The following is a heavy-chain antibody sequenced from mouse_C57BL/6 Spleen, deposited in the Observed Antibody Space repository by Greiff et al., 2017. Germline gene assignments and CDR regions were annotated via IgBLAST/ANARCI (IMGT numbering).Heavy chain of an antibody. CDR1: GYSITSGYD. CDR3: ARGDYSNSFAY. CDR2: ISYSGST. J-gene: IGHJ3*01. V-gene: IGHV3-1*01. D-gene: IGHD2-5*01. Sequence: EVQLVESGPGMVKPSQSLSLTCTVTGYSITSGYDWHWIRHFPGNKLEWMGYISYSGSTNYNPSLKSRISITHDTSKNHFFLKLNSVTTEDTATYYCARGDYSNSFAYWGQGTLVTVSA.